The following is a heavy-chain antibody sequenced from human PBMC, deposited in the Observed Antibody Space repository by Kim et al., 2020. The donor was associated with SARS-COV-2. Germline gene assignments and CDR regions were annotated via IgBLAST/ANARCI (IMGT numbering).Heavy chain of an antibody. V-gene: IGHV1-69*04. CDR1: GGTFSSYA. CDR3: ASDSSSSWPPPLFY. Sequence: SVKVSCKASGGTFSSYAISWVRQAPGQGLEWMGRIIPILGIANYAQKFQGRVTITADESTSTAYMELSSLRSEDTAVYYCASDSSSSWPPPLFYWGQGTLVTVSS. D-gene: IGHD6-13*01. J-gene: IGHJ4*02. CDR2: IIPILGIA.